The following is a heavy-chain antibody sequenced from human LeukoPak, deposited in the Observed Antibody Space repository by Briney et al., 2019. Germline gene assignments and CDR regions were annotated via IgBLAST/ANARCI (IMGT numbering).Heavy chain of an antibody. D-gene: IGHD3-16*01. CDR2: ISYDGSNK. Sequence: PGGSLRLSCAASGFTFSSYGMHWVRQAPGKGLEWVAVISYDGSNKYYADSVKGRFTISRDNSKNTLYLQMNSLKAEDTAVYYCAKRGGEFIVELDFDYWGQGTLVTVSS. V-gene: IGHV3-30*18. CDR3: AKRGGEFIVELDFDY. CDR1: GFTFSSYG. J-gene: IGHJ4*02.